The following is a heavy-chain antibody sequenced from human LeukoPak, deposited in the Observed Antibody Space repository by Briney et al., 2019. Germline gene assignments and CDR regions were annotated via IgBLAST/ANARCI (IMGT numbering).Heavy chain of an antibody. Sequence: GASVKVSCKASGYTFTGYYMHWVRQAPGQGLEWMGWINPNSGGTNYAQKFQGRVTMTRDTSISTAYMELSSLRSEDTAVYYCARAGYCSGGSCYSGYDLDYWGQGTLVTVSS. J-gene: IGHJ4*02. CDR3: ARAGYCSGGSCYSGYDLDY. CDR2: INPNSGGT. D-gene: IGHD2-15*01. V-gene: IGHV1-2*02. CDR1: GYTFTGYY.